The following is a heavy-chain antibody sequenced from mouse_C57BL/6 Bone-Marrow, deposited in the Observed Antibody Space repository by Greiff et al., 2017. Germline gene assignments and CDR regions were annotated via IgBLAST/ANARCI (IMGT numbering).Heavy chain of an antibody. CDR3: TGETMIFDY. V-gene: IGHV6-3*01. CDR1: GFTFSNYW. J-gene: IGHJ2*01. D-gene: IGHD2-4*01. Sequence: EVQLQESGGGLVQPGGSMKLSCVASGFTFSNYWMNWVRQSPEKGLEWVAQIRLKSDNYATHYAESVKGRFTISRDDSKSSVYLQRNNLRAEDTGIYYCTGETMIFDYWGQGTTLTVSS. CDR2: IRLKSDNYAT.